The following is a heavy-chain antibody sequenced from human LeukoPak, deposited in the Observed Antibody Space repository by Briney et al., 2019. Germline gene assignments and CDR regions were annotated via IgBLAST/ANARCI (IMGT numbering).Heavy chain of an antibody. D-gene: IGHD3-10*01. J-gene: IGHJ4*02. CDR1: GFTFRNFA. CDR2: ITGGGDGT. V-gene: IGHV3-23*01. Sequence: GGSLRLSCIGSGFTFRNFAMAWVRQAPGKGLEWVSLITGGGDGTFSADSVTGRFIASRDNSRNTVSLEMNFLRVEDTAVYYCAKVKQYGSGSWGYFDYWGQGAVVTVSS. CDR3: AKVKQYGSGSWGYFDY.